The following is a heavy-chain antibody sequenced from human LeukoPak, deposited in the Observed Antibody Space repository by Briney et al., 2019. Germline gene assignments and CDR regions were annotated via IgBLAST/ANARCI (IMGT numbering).Heavy chain of an antibody. CDR3: ARDRLGDYDHSGYYDK. V-gene: IGHV3-11*01. D-gene: IGHD3-22*01. Sequence: GGSLRLSCAASGFTFSDYYMSWIRQPPGKGVEWLSYICDSGRTIYYADSVKGRFTISRDNAKNSVYLQMNNLRAEDTAVYYCARDRLGDYDHSGYYDKWGQGTLVTVSS. CDR2: ICDSGRTI. J-gene: IGHJ4*02. CDR1: GFTFSDYY.